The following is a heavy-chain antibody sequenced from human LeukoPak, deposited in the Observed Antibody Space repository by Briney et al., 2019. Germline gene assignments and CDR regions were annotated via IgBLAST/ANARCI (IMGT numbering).Heavy chain of an antibody. V-gene: IGHV4-59*08. CDR2: VYYTGTT. CDR3: ASIDGDLLDS. J-gene: IGHJ4*02. Sequence: SGTLSLTCSVSGGSLSTYYWTWIRQPPGKGLEFIGYVYYTGTTNYNPSLQSRVTISIDTSRSQFSLKLRSVTASDTAVYFCASIDGDLLDSWGQGTLVAVSS. D-gene: IGHD4-17*01. CDR1: GGSLSTYY.